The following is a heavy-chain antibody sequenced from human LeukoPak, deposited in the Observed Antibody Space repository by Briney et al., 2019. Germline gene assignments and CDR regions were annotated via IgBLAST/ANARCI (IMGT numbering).Heavy chain of an antibody. CDR2: MNPNSGNT. D-gene: IGHD6-13*01. CDR3: ARSPGSSRLRDGYYYGMDV. J-gene: IGHJ6*02. CDR1: GYTFTSYD. V-gene: IGHV1-8*01. Sequence: ASVKVSCKASGYTFTSYDINWVRQATGQGLEWMGWMNPNSGNTGYAQKFQGRVTMTRNTSISTAYMELSSLRSEDTAVYYCARSPGSSRLRDGYYYGMDVWGQGTTVTVSS.